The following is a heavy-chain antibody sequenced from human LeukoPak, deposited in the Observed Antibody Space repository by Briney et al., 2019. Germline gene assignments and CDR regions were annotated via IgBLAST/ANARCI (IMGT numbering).Heavy chain of an antibody. V-gene: IGHV1-2*02. CDR1: GYTFTDYY. Sequence: ASVKVSCKASGYTFTDYYMHWVRQAPGQGLEWMGGINPNSGVTNYAQKFQGRVTMTRDTSISTAYMELSRLRSDDTAIYYCAGQPGIAAAATFDYWGQGTLVTVSS. D-gene: IGHD6-13*01. CDR2: INPNSGVT. J-gene: IGHJ4*02. CDR3: AGQPGIAAAATFDY.